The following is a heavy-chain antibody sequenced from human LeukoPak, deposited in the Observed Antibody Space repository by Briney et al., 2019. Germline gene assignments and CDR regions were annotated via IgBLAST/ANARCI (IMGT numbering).Heavy chain of an antibody. V-gene: IGHV3-74*01. Sequence: GGSLRLSCAASGFTFSSYWMHWVRQAPGKGLVWVSHINSDGSSTSYADSVKGRFTISRDNAKNTLYLQMNSLRAEDTAVYYCAKAPGFGVNGMDVWGQGTTVTVSS. CDR3: AKAPGFGVNGMDV. D-gene: IGHD3-10*01. CDR2: INSDGSST. J-gene: IGHJ6*02. CDR1: GFTFSSYW.